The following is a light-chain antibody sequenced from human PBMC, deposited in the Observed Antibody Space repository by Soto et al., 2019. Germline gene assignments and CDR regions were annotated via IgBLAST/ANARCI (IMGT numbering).Light chain of an antibody. CDR1: QSISSW. CDR2: AAS. J-gene: IGKJ5*01. CDR3: QQANSFPIT. Sequence: DIQTPESTSTLSASVGDRVTLPCGASQSISSWLAWYQKKPGKAPKLLIYAASSLQSGVPARFSGRGSGTDFTLTISSLQPEDCAIYFCQQANSFPITFGQGTRLEI. V-gene: IGKV1-12*01.